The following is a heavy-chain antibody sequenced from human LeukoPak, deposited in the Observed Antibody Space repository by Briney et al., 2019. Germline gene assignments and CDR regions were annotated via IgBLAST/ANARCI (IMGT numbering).Heavy chain of an antibody. CDR1: GGSISSSSYY. Sequence: SETLSLTCTVSGGSISSSSYYWGWIRQPPGKGLEWIGSIYYSGSTYYNPSLKSRVTISVDTSKNQFSLKLSSVTAADTAVYYCARDEKPRGTGVNYYYYGMDVWGQGTTVTVSS. V-gene: IGHV4-39*07. D-gene: IGHD3/OR15-3a*01. J-gene: IGHJ6*02. CDR3: ARDEKPRGTGVNYYYYGMDV. CDR2: IYYSGST.